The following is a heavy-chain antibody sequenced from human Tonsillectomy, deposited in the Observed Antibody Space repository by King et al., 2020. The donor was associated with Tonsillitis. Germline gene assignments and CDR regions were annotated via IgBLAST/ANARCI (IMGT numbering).Heavy chain of an antibody. D-gene: IGHD3-10*01. CDR2: IYSGGSST. V-gene: IGHV3-23*03. Sequence: VQLVESGGGLVQPGGSLRLSCAASGFTFSSYAMSWVRQAPGKGLEWVSVIYSGGSSTYYADSVKGRFTISRDNSKNTLYLQMNSLGAEDTAVYYCAKWGEGYYGMDVWGQGTTVTVSS. CDR3: AKWGEGYYGMDV. J-gene: IGHJ6*02. CDR1: GFTFSSYA.